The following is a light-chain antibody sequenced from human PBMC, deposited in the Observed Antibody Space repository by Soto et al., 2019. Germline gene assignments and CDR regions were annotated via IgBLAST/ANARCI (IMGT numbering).Light chain of an antibody. CDR2: EVN. CDR3: SSYAGSNNLV. J-gene: IGLJ2*01. Sequence: QSALTQPPSASGSPGQSVTISCTGTSSDVGDYNFVSWYQQHPGKAPKVMIYEVNKRPSGVPDRFSGSKSGNTASLTVSGLQAEDEADYYCSSYAGSNNLVFGGGTQLT. V-gene: IGLV2-8*01. CDR1: SSDVGDYNF.